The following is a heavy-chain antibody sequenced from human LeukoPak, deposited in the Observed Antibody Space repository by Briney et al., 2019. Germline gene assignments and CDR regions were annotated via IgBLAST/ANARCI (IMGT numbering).Heavy chain of an antibody. CDR1: GYSFTSYW. Sequence: GESLKISCKGSGYSFTSYWIGWVRQMPGKGLEWMGIIYPGDSDTRYSPSFQGQVTISADKSISTAYLQWSSLKASDTAMYYCARLPIYGYSSGWPNVNWFDPWGQGTLVTVSS. V-gene: IGHV5-51*01. CDR2: IYPGDSDT. D-gene: IGHD6-19*01. CDR3: ARLPIYGYSSGWPNVNWFDP. J-gene: IGHJ5*02.